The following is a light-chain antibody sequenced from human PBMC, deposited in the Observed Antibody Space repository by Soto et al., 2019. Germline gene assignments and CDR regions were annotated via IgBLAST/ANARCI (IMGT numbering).Light chain of an antibody. CDR2: DAS. CDR1: QSVSSY. Sequence: EIVLTQSPATLSLSPGERATLSCRASQSVSSYLAWYQQKPGQAPRLLIYDASNRATGIPARFSGSGSGTDFTLTISSLEPEDFAVYYCQQRSNWLSLTFGGGTKVAIK. V-gene: IGKV3-11*01. J-gene: IGKJ4*01. CDR3: QQRSNWLSLT.